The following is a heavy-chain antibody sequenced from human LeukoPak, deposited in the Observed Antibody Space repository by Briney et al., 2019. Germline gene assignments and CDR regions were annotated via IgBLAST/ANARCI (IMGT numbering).Heavy chain of an antibody. D-gene: IGHD3-16*02. CDR1: GGTLSSYT. V-gene: IGHV1-69*02. CDR3: ASGGDYVWGSYRTSFDY. CDR2: IIPILGIA. Sequence: ASVKVSCKASGGTLSSYTISWVRQAPGQGLEWMGRIIPILGIANYAQKFQGRVTITADKSTSTAYMELSSLRSEDTAVYYCASGGDYVWGSYRTSFDYWGQGTLVTVFS. J-gene: IGHJ4*02.